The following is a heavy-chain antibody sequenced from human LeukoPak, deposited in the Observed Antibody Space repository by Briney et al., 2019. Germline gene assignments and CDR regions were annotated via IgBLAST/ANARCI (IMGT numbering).Heavy chain of an antibody. CDR3: AKRGGYNSGGFDY. CDR2: ISASGGST. V-gene: IGHV3-23*01. J-gene: IGHJ4*02. D-gene: IGHD5-24*01. Sequence: PGGSLRLSCAASGFTFTSYAITWVRQAPGKGLDLVSSISASGGSTYYADSVKGRFTISRDNSKNTISLQMNSLRAEDTAVYYCAKRGGYNSGGFDYWGQGTLVTVSS. CDR1: GFTFTSYA.